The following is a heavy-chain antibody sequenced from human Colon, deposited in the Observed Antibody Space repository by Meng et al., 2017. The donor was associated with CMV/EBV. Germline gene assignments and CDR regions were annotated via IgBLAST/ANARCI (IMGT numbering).Heavy chain of an antibody. CDR2: ISPSTHTI. D-gene: IGHD3-22*01. CDR3: ARDGQSGYDY. V-gene: IGHV3-11*01. CDR1: GFIFSDYY. J-gene: IGHJ4*02. Sequence: GGSLRLSCAASGFIFSDYYMSWIRQAPGKGLEWVSYISPSTHTIYYADSVKGRFTISRDNAKNSLYLRMNSLRAEDTAVYYCARDGQSGYDYWGQGTLVTVSS.